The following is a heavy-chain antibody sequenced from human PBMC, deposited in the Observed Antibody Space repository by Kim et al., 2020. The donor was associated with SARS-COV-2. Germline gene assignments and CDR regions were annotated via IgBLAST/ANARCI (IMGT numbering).Heavy chain of an antibody. CDR3: ARSVGGDSYGQAFRFDL. V-gene: IGHV3-21*01. Sequence: GGSLRLSCAASGFTFSSYSMTWVRQAPGKGLEWVSFISSSSSFLYYADSVKGRFTISRDNAKKSLYLQMNSLRAEDTATYYCARSVGGDSYGQAFRFDLWGQRTLVTVSS. J-gene: IGHJ4*02. CDR1: GFTFSSYS. CDR2: ISSSSSFL. D-gene: IGHD5-18*01.